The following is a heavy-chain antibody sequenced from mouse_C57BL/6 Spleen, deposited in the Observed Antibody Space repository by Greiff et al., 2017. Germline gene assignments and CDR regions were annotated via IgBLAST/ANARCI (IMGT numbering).Heavy chain of an antibody. D-gene: IGHD1-1*01. V-gene: IGHV1-42*01. Sequence: EVKLQESGPELVKPGASVKISCKASGYSFTGYYMNWVKQSPEKSLEWIGEINPSTGGTTYNQKFKAKAALTVDNSSSTAYMQLKSLTSEDSAVYYCARRDYGSSFDYWGQGTTLTVSS. CDR3: ARRDYGSSFDY. J-gene: IGHJ2*01. CDR2: INPSTGGT. CDR1: GYSFTGYY.